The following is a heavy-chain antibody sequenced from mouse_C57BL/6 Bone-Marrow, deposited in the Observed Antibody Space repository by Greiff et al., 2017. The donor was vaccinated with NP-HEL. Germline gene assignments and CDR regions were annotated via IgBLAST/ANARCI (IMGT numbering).Heavy chain of an antibody. D-gene: IGHD2-12*01. Sequence: EVKLVESGEGLVKPGGSLKLSCAASGFTFSSYAMSWVRQTPEKRLEWVAYISSGGDYIYYADTVKGRFTISRHNARNTLYLQMSSEKSEDTAMYYCTRERGYDGNAMDYWGQGTSVTVSS. J-gene: IGHJ4*01. CDR3: TRERGYDGNAMDY. CDR2: ISSGGDYI. CDR1: GFTFSSYA. V-gene: IGHV5-9-1*02.